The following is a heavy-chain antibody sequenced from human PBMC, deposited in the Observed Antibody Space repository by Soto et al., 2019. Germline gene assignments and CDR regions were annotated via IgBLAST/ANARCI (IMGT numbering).Heavy chain of an antibody. CDR1: GFTFSRYW. J-gene: IGHJ4*02. D-gene: IGHD2-15*01. Sequence: RRLSCAASGFTFSRYWMTWVRQAPGKGLEWVANIKQDGSEIYYVDSVKGRFTISRDNAENSLYLQMNSLRAEDTAVYYCARDPVCSGGSCYDYWGQGTLGTVS. CDR3: ARDPVCSGGSCYDY. V-gene: IGHV3-7*01. CDR2: IKQDGSEI.